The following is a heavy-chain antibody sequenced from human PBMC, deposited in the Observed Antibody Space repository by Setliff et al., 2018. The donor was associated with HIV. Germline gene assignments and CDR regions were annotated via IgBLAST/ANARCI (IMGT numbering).Heavy chain of an antibody. J-gene: IGHJ4*02. D-gene: IGHD1-26*01. Sequence: PSETLSLTCTVSGDSIGSSSYYWAWIRQPPGKGLEWIGNIYYSGSTYYNPSLKTRVTISVDGSKNQFSLKLKSVTAADTAEYYCARHYNVNYYVRKDFDYWGQGILVTVSS. CDR3: ARHYNVNYYVRKDFDY. CDR1: GDSIGSSSYY. V-gene: IGHV4-39*01. CDR2: IYYSGST.